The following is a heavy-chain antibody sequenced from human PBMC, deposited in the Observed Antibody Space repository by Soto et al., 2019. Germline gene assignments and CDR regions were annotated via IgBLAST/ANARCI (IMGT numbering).Heavy chain of an antibody. CDR2: ISSSGSTI. CDR1: GFTFSSYE. D-gene: IGHD4-17*01. CDR3: ARPPTTENANY. J-gene: IGHJ4*02. Sequence: EVQLVESGGGLVQPGGSLRLSCAASGFTFSSYEMNWDRQAPGKGLEWVSYISSSGSTIYYADSVKGRFTISRDNAKNSLYLQMNSLRAEDTAVYYCARPPTTENANYWGQGTLVTVSS. V-gene: IGHV3-48*03.